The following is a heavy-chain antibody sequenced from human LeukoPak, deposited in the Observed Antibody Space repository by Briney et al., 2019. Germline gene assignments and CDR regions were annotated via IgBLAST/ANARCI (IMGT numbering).Heavy chain of an antibody. CDR2: ISAYNGNT. CDR3: AKLIAAAYFDY. Sequence: ASVKVSCKASGYTFTSYGISWVRQAPGQGLEWMGWISAYNGNTNYAQKLQGRVTMTTDTSTSTAYMELRSLRSDDPAVYYCAKLIAAAYFDYWGQGTLVTVSS. V-gene: IGHV1-18*01. CDR1: GYTFTSYG. J-gene: IGHJ4*02. D-gene: IGHD6-13*01.